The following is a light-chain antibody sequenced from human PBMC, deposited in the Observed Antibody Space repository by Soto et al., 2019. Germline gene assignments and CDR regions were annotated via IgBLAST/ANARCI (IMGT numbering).Light chain of an antibody. CDR2: DAS. Sequence: EIVLTQSPATLSLSPGERATLSCRASQSVSSYLAWYQHKPGQAPRLLIYDASNRATGIPARFSGSGSGTGFTLTISRLEPEGFAVYYCQLRVNWPPLYTFGQGTKLEIK. CDR1: QSVSSY. V-gene: IGKV3-11*01. J-gene: IGKJ2*01. CDR3: QLRVNWPPLYT.